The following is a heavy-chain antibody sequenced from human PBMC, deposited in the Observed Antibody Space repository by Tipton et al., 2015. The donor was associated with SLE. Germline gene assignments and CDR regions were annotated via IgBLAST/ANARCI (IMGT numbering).Heavy chain of an antibody. Sequence: QLVQSGAEVKKPGASVKVSCETSGYIFSDYYIHWMRQAPGQGLEWIGIIITSEGRTNYAQKFWGRVSMTRDMSTSTVYMELDSPTSDDTAVYYCVRELVGGHFDYWGQGTLVTVSS. CDR1: GYIFSDYY. V-gene: IGHV1-46*01. J-gene: IGHJ4*02. CDR2: IITSEGRT. D-gene: IGHD3-16*01. CDR3: VRELVGGHFDY.